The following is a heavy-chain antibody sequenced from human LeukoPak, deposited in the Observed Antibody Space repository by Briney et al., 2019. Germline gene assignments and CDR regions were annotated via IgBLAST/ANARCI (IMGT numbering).Heavy chain of an antibody. V-gene: IGHV3-23*01. CDR1: GCTFSSYA. CDR3: AKEATDYDYVWGSYRYCDY. CDR2: ISGSGGST. J-gene: IGHJ4*02. Sequence: GRSLRLSCAASGCTFSSYAMSWVHQAPGKGLEWVSAISGSGGSTYYADSVKGRFTISRDNSKNTLYLQMNSLRAEDTAVYYCAKEATDYDYVWGSYRYCDYWGQGTLVTVSS. D-gene: IGHD3-16*02.